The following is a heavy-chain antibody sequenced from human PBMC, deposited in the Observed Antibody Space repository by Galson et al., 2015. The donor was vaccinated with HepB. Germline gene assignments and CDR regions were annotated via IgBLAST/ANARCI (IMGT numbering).Heavy chain of an antibody. V-gene: IGHV1-69*06. Sequence: SVKVSCKASGGTFSSYAISWVRQAPGQGLEWMGGIIPIFGTANYAQKFQGRVTITADKSTSTAYMELSSRRSEDTAVYYCARDQAGCNGGSCYSNFDYWGQGTLVTVSS. CDR1: GGTFSSYA. CDR3: ARDQAGCNGGSCYSNFDY. J-gene: IGHJ4*02. D-gene: IGHD2-15*01. CDR2: IIPIFGTA.